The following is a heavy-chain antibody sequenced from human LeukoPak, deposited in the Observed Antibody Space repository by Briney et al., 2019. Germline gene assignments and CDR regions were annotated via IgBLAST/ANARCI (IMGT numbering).Heavy chain of an antibody. J-gene: IGHJ4*02. CDR3: ARGGGSPRN. Sequence: SETLSLTCTVSGGSINNHYWSWIRQPPGMGLEWVGYIYFTGTTNYNPSLKSRVTISLDKSKDQFSLKLSSVTATDTAIYYCARGGGSPRNWGQGTLVTVSS. V-gene: IGHV4-59*11. D-gene: IGHD3-10*01. CDR1: GGSINNHY. CDR2: IYFTGTT.